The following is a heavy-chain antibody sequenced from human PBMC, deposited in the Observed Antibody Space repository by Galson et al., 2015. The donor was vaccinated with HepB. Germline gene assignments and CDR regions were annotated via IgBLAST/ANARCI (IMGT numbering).Heavy chain of an antibody. Sequence: SLRLSCAASGFTFSSYAMSWVRQAPGKGLEWVSAISGSGGSTYNADSVKGRFTISRDNSKNTLYPQMNSLRAEDTAVYYCAKSNNWNYDYYYGMDVWGQGTTVTVSS. J-gene: IGHJ6*02. CDR3: AKSNNWNYDYYYGMDV. CDR2: ISGSGGST. D-gene: IGHD1-20*01. CDR1: GFTFSSYA. V-gene: IGHV3-23*01.